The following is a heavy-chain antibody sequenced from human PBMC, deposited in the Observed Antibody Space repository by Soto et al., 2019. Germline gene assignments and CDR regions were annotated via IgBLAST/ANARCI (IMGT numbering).Heavy chain of an antibody. D-gene: IGHD6-13*01. Sequence: SPTLSLTCTVSGGSISSYYWSWIRQPPGKGLEWIGYIYYSGSTNYNPSLKSRVTISVDTSKNQFSLKLSSVTAADTAVYYCARGLGIAAENWFDPWGQGTLVTVSS. CDR3: ARGLGIAAENWFDP. V-gene: IGHV4-59*01. CDR1: GGSISSYY. J-gene: IGHJ5*02. CDR2: IYYSGST.